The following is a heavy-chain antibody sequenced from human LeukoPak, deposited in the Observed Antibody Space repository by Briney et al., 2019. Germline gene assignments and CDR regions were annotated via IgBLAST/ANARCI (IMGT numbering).Heavy chain of an antibody. D-gene: IGHD5-24*01. CDR2: IESKSDGGTT. CDR3: TTDPSLHEMATDDWGWFDY. Sequence: GGSLRLSCASSGFTFSNAWMSWVRQAPGKGRKWVGRIESKSDGGTTDYAAPVKGRFTISRDDSKNTVYLQMNSLNTEDTAVYYCTTDPSLHEMATDDWGWFDYWGQGTLVTVSS. J-gene: IGHJ4*02. CDR1: GFTFSNAW. V-gene: IGHV3-15*04.